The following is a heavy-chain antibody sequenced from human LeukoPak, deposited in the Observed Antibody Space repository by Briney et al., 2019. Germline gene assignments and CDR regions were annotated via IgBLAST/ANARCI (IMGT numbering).Heavy chain of an antibody. CDR3: ARHGLWFGESVRYWYFYL. CDR2: IYYSGST. Sequence: KASETLSLTCTVSGGSISSYYWSWIRQPPGKGLEWIGYIYYSGSTNYNPSLKSRVTISVDTSKNQFSLKLSSVTAADTAVYYCARHGLWFGESVRYWYFYLWGRGTLVTVSS. V-gene: IGHV4-59*08. J-gene: IGHJ2*01. CDR1: GGSISSYY. D-gene: IGHD3-10*01.